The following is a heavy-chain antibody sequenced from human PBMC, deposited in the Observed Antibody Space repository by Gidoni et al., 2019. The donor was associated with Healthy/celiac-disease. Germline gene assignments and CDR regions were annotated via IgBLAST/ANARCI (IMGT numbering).Heavy chain of an antibody. D-gene: IGHD5-12*01. Sequence: QVQLVESGGGVVQPGRSLRLSCAASGFTFSSYGMHWVRQAPGKGLEGVAVIWYDGSNKYYADSVKGRFTISRDNSKNTLYLQMNSLRAEDTAVYYCARDRLGYSGYDSPYYYYGMDVWGQGTTVTVSS. CDR2: IWYDGSNK. CDR1: GFTFSSYG. J-gene: IGHJ6*02. V-gene: IGHV3-33*01. CDR3: ARDRLGYSGYDSPYYYYGMDV.